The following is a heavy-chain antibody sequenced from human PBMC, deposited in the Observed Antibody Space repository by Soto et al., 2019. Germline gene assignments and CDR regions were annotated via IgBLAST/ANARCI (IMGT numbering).Heavy chain of an antibody. Sequence: PSETLSLTCTFSGGSITSSSHYWGRIRQPPGKGLECIGNIYYDGNTYYNPSLKSRVTISLDTSKNQFSLRLNSVTAADTAVYYCARSSIAPRLFMYPFDYWGQGTLVTVSS. J-gene: IGHJ4*02. CDR3: ARSSIAPRLFMYPFDY. CDR1: GGSITSSSHY. D-gene: IGHD6-6*01. CDR2: IYYDGNT. V-gene: IGHV4-39*01.